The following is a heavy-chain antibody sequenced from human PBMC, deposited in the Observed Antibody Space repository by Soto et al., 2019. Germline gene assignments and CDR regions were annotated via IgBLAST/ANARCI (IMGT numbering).Heavy chain of an antibody. D-gene: IGHD5-12*01. V-gene: IGHV4-31*03. CDR2: IYYSGST. Sequence: SETLSLTCTVSGGSISSGGYYWSWIRQHPGKSLEWIGYIYYSGSTYYNPSLKSRVTISVDTSKNQFSLKLSSVTAADTAVYYCARVATIPNWFDPWGQGTLVTVSS. J-gene: IGHJ5*02. CDR3: ARVATIPNWFDP. CDR1: GGSISSGGYY.